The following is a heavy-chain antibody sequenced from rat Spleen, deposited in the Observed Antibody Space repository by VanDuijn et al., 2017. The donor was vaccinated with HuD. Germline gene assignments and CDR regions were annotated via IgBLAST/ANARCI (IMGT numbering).Heavy chain of an antibody. J-gene: IGHJ3*01. CDR2: ITNTGGIT. CDR1: GFTFNNYW. D-gene: IGHD1-10*01. CDR3: TRDRVTIPFAY. Sequence: EVQLVESGGGLVQPGRSLKLSCVASGFTFNNYWMTWIRQAPGKGLEWVASITNTGGITYYPDSVKGRFTISRDDANSILYLQMNSLRSEDTATYYCTRDRVTIPFAYWGQGTLVTVSS. V-gene: IGHV5-31*01.